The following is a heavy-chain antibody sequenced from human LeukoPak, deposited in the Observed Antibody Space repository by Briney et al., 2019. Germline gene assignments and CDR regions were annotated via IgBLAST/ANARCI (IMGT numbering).Heavy chain of an antibody. CDR3: ARLAAGYDFWSGYPARTYYYFDY. D-gene: IGHD3-3*01. CDR2: ISSSSSTI. V-gene: IGHV3-48*01. J-gene: IGHJ4*02. CDR1: GSTFSSYS. Sequence: GGSLRLSCAASGSTFSSYSMNWVRQAPGKGLEWVSYISSSSSTIYYADSVKGRFTISRDNAKNSLYLQMNSLRAEDTAVYYCARLAAGYDFWSGYPARTYYYFDYWGQGTLVTVSS.